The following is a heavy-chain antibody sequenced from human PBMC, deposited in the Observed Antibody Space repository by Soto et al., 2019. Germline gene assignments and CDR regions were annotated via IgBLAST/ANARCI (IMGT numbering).Heavy chain of an antibody. J-gene: IGHJ4*02. D-gene: IGHD3-22*01. CDR3: ARGISMILEVHKEAPDKYYFDS. V-gene: IGHV4-34*01. Sequence: SETLSLTCAVYGGSFSGYYWSWIRQSPGKGLEWIGEVNDSGNTNSNPSLKSRLTISADTSKNQFSLKLSSVTAADTALYFCARGISMILEVHKEAPDKYYFDSWGQGTLVTVSS. CDR2: VNDSGNT. CDR1: GGSFSGYY.